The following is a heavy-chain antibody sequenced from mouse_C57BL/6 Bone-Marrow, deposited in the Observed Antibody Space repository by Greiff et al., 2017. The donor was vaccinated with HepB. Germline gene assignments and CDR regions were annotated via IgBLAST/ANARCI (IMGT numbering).Heavy chain of an antibody. J-gene: IGHJ1*03. CDR3: AREEVTWVWYFDV. Sequence: EVQLQESGPGLVKPSQSLSLTCSVTGYSITSGYYWNWIRQFPGNKLEWMGYISYDGSNNYNPSLKNRISITRDTSKNQFFLKLNSVTTEDTATYYCAREEVTWVWYFDVWGTGTTVTVSS. V-gene: IGHV3-6*01. CDR2: ISYDGSN. CDR1: GYSITSGYY. D-gene: IGHD2-2*01.